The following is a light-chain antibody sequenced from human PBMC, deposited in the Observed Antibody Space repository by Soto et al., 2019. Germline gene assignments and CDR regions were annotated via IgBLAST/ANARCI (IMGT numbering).Light chain of an antibody. CDR1: SSDVGGYNY. CDR3: RSYTSSSTYV. J-gene: IGLJ1*01. CDR2: EVS. Sequence: QSALTQPASVSGSPGQSITLSCTGTSSDVGGYNYVSWYQQHPGKAPKLMIYEVSNRPSGVSNRFSGSKSGNTASLTISGLHAEDEAYYCSRSYTSSSTYVFGTGTKLTVL. V-gene: IGLV2-14*01.